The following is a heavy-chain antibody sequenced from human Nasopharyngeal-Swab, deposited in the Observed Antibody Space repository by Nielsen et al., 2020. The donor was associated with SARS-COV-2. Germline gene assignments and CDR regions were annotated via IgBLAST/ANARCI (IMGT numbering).Heavy chain of an antibody. V-gene: IGHV3-23*01. CDR2: ISGSGGST. Sequence: GESLKISCAASGFTFSSYAMSWVRQAPGKGLEWVSAISGSGGSTYYADSVKGRFTISRDNSKNTLYLQMNSLRAEDMAVYYCAGGEPAAAGIYWGQGTLVTVSS. CDR3: AGGEPAAAGIY. D-gene: IGHD6-13*01. CDR1: GFTFSSYA. J-gene: IGHJ4*02.